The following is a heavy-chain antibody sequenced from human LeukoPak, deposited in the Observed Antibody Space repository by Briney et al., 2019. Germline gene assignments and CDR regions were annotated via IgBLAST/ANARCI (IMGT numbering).Heavy chain of an antibody. CDR3: ARGPSRITMVRGVSDY. V-gene: IGHV3-48*04. CDR2: ISSSSSTI. J-gene: IGHJ4*02. D-gene: IGHD3-10*01. Sequence: PGGSLRLSSAASGFTFSSYSMNWVRQAPGKGLEWVSYISSSSSTIYYADSVKGRFTISRDNAKNSLYLQMNSLRAEDTAVYYCARGPSRITMVRGVSDYWGQGTLVTASS. CDR1: GFTFSSYS.